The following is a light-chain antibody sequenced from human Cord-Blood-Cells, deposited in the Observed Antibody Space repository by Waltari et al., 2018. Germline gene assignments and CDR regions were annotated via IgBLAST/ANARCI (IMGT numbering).Light chain of an antibody. CDR1: QSVSSN. CDR3: PQYNNWPRT. Sequence: ERVTTQPPVTSVVSVGERATRAGRASQSVSSNLAWYQQKPGQAPRLLIYGSSTRTPGIPARFSGTSSVTEFPLPIISLPSSAFAVYYCPQYNNWPRTFGQGTNLAI. V-gene: IGKV3-15*01. J-gene: IGKJ1*01. CDR2: GSS.